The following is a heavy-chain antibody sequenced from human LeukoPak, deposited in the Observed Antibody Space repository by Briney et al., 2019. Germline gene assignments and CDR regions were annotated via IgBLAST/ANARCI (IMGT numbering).Heavy chain of an antibody. CDR2: ISSSSSSI. V-gene: IGHV3-21*01. CDR1: GFTFSSYS. J-gene: IGHJ5*02. CDR3: ARDPRIAARRLEWVWFDP. D-gene: IGHD6-6*01. Sequence: GGSLRLSCAASGFTFSSYSMNWVRQAPGRGLEWVSSISSSSSSIYYAASVKGRFTISRDNAKNSLYLQMNSLRAEDTAVYYCARDPRIAARRLEWVWFDPWGQGTLVTVSS.